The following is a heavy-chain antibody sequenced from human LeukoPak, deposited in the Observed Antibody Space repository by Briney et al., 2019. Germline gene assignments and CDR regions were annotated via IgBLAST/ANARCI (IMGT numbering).Heavy chain of an antibody. CDR3: AKDHGYYDSSGYPDFAY. Sequence: GGSLRLSCEASGFTFSSYGMHWVRQAPGQGLEWVAFIRYDGSNKYYADYVKGRFTMSRDNSKNTPYLQMNSLRAEDTAVYYCAKDHGYYDSSGYPDFAYGGQGTLVTASS. J-gene: IGHJ4*02. D-gene: IGHD3-22*01. CDR2: IRYDGSNK. CDR1: GFTFSSYG. V-gene: IGHV3-30*02.